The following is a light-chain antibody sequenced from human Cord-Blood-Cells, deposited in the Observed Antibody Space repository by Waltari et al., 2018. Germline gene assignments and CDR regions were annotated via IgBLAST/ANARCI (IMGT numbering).Light chain of an antibody. J-gene: IGKJ2*01. V-gene: IGKV3-20*01. CDR2: GAS. CDR1: QRVSSSY. Sequence: EIVLTQSPGTLSLSPGERATLSCRASQRVSSSYLAWYQQKPGQAPRLLIYGASSRATGSPDRFSGSGSETDFTLAISRLEPEEFAVYYCQQYGSSPPTFGQGTKLEIK. CDR3: QQYGSSPPT.